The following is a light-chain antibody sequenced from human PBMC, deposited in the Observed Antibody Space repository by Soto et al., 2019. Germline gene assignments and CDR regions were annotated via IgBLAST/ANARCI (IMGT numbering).Light chain of an antibody. V-gene: IGKV2-28*01. CDR1: QNLLHSNGYNY. J-gene: IGKJ4*01. CDR3: PQGLATPFT. Sequence: EIVLTQSPLSLPVTPGEPASISCRSSQNLLHSNGYNYLNWYLQKPGQSPQLLIYLGYNRASGVHDRFSGSGSGTDFTLTIKRVEAEDVGLYFCPQGLATPFTFGGGTKVDIK. CDR2: LGY.